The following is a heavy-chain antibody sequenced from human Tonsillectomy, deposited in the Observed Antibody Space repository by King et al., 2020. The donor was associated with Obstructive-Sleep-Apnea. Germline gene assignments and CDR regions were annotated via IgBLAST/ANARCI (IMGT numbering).Heavy chain of an antibody. Sequence: TLKESGPTLVKPTQTLTLTCTFSGFSLSTSGVGVGWIRQPPGKALEWLALIYWNDDKRYSPSLKSRLTITKDTSKNQVVLTMTNMDPVDTATYYCAHKVTMVRGVIITGYYGMDVWGQGTTVTVSS. CDR1: GFSLSTSGVG. D-gene: IGHD3-10*01. CDR2: IYWNDDK. J-gene: IGHJ6*02. V-gene: IGHV2-5*01. CDR3: AHKVTMVRGVIITGYYGMDV.